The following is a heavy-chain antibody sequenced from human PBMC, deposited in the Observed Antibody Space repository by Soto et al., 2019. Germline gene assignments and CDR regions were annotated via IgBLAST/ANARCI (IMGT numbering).Heavy chain of an antibody. CDR3: ARDPGYSNYYYYYGMDV. CDR2: IYYSGST. J-gene: IGHJ6*02. V-gene: IGHV4-59*01. Sequence: SETLSLTCTVSGGSISSYYWSWIRQPPGKGLEWIGYIYYSGSTNYNPSLKSRVTISVDTSKNQFSLKLSSVTAADTAVYYCARDPGYSNYYYYYGMDVWGQGTTVTVSS. D-gene: IGHD4-4*01. CDR1: GGSISSYY.